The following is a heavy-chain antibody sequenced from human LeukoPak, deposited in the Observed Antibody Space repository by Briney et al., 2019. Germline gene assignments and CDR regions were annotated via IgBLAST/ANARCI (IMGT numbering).Heavy chain of an antibody. J-gene: IGHJ5*02. CDR1: GGSISSGGYY. D-gene: IGHD3-10*01. V-gene: IGHV4-31*03. CDR2: IYYSGST. CDR3: ARVYGSESYYIPDNWFDP. Sequence: SQTLSLTCTVSGGSISSGGYYWSWIRQHPGKGLEWIGYIYYSGSTYYNPSLKSRVTISVGTSKNQFSLKLSSVTAADTAVYYCARVYGSESYYIPDNWFDPWGQGTLVTVSS.